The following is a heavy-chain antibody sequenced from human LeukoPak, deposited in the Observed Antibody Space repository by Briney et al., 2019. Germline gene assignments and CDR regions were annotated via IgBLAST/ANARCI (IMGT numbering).Heavy chain of an antibody. J-gene: IGHJ4*02. CDR2: INHSGST. CDR3: ARVSGYDWKAYDLDY. D-gene: IGHD5-12*01. V-gene: IGHV4-34*01. Sequence: SETLSLTCAVYGGSFSGYYWSWIRQPPGKGLEWIGEINHSGSTNYNPSLKSRVTISVDTSKNQFSLKLSSVTAADAAVYYCARVSGYDWKAYDLDYWGQGTLVTVSS. CDR1: GGSFSGYY.